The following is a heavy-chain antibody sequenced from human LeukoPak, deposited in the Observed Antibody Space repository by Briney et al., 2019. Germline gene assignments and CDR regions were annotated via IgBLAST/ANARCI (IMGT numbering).Heavy chain of an antibody. CDR2: IYYSGST. D-gene: IGHD5-12*01. V-gene: IGHV4-39*01. Sequence: SETLSLTCTVSGGSISSSSYYWGWIRQPPGKGLEWIGSIYYSGSTYYNPSLKSRVTISVDTSKNQFSLKLSSVTAADTAVYYCARLSDIRGYSGYDPYATTYFDYWGQGTLVTVSS. J-gene: IGHJ4*02. CDR3: ARLSDIRGYSGYDPYATTYFDY. CDR1: GGSISSSSYY.